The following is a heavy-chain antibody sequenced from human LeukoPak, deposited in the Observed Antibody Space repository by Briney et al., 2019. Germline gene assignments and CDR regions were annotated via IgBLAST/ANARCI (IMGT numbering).Heavy chain of an antibody. CDR2: ISYDGSNK. V-gene: IGHV3-30-3*01. CDR1: GFTFSSYA. J-gene: IGHJ6*03. D-gene: IGHD2-2*02. CDR3: ARDQPVVPAAIVMVNYYYYYYYMDV. Sequence: GGSLRLSCAASGFTFSSYAMHWVRQAPGKGLEWVAVISYDGSNKYYADSVKGRFTISRDNSKNTLYLQMNSLRAEDTAVYYCARDQPVVPAAIVMVNYYYYYYYMDVWGKGTTVTASS.